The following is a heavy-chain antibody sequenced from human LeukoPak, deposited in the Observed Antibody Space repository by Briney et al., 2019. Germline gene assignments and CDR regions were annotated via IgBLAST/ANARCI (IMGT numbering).Heavy chain of an antibody. CDR3: AKARRGYSYGSYYFDY. D-gene: IGHD5-18*01. V-gene: IGHV3-23*01. J-gene: IGHJ4*02. Sequence: PGGSLRLSCAASGFTFSSYAMSWVRQAPGKGLEWVSAISGSGGSTYYADSVKGRFTISRDNSKSTLYLQMNSLRAEDTAVYYCAKARRGYSYGSYYFDYWGQGTLVTVSS. CDR1: GFTFSSYA. CDR2: ISGSGGST.